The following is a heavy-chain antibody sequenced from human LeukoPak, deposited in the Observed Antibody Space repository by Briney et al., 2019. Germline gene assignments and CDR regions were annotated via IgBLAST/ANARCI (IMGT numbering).Heavy chain of an antibody. Sequence: GRSLRLSCGACGFALRNYGMHCVRQAPGKGLEWGAHISYHGHNTYYVDSVKGRFTISRDSSKNTLYLQLDSLRAEDTAVYYCAKDQGRRLHSSGFDYWAQGTLVPVSS. CDR1: GFALRNYG. CDR2: ISYHGHNT. J-gene: IGHJ4*02. V-gene: IGHV3-30*18. D-gene: IGHD2-21*02. CDR3: AKDQGRRLHSSGFDY.